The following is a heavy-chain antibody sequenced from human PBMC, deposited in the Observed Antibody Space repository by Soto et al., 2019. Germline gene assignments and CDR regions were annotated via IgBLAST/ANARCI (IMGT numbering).Heavy chain of an antibody. V-gene: IGHV4-34*01. CDR1: GGAFSGYY. CDR3: ARGYCSSNSCPYYYYYYGMDV. Sequence: PSETLSLTCAVYGGAFSGYYWRWIRQPPGKGLEWIGEINHSGSTNYNPSLKSRVTISVDTSKNQFSLKLSSVTAADKAVYYCARGYCSSNSCPYYYYYYGMDVWGQGTTVT. CDR2: INHSGST. D-gene: IGHD2-2*01. J-gene: IGHJ6*02.